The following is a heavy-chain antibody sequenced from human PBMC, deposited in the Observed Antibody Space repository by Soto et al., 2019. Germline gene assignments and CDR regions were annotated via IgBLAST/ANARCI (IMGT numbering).Heavy chain of an antibody. CDR3: AREGPEGYDFWSGYGKQYYFDY. V-gene: IGHV1-18*01. Sequence: GASVKVSCKASGYTFTSYGISWVRQAPGQGLEWMGWISAYNGNTNYAQKLQGRVTMTTDTSTSTAYMELRSLRSDDTAVYYCAREGPEGYDFWSGYGKQYYFDYWGQGTLVTVPS. J-gene: IGHJ4*02. D-gene: IGHD3-3*01. CDR2: ISAYNGNT. CDR1: GYTFTSYG.